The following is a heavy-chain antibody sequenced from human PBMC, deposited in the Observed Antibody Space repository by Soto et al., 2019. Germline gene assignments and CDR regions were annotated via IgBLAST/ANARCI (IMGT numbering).Heavy chain of an antibody. J-gene: IGHJ6*03. V-gene: IGHV3-21*01. CDR2: ISSSSSYI. CDR1: GFTFSISS. Sequence: AGSLRLSCAASGFTFSISSMNWVCQAPGKGLEWVSSISSSSSYIYYADSVKGRFTISRDNAKNSLYLQMNSLRAEDTAVYYCARPSITIFGVVPYYMDVWGKGTTVTVSS. D-gene: IGHD3-3*01. CDR3: ARPSITIFGVVPYYMDV.